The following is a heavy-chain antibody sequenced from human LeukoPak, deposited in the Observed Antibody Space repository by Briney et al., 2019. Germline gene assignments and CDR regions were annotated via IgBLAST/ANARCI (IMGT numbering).Heavy chain of an antibody. J-gene: IGHJ6*02. Sequence: GGSLRLSCVASGFTFSNAWMNWVRQAPGKGLEWVGRIKSKSDGGTTDYAAPVKGKFTISRDDSKNTLYLQMNSLKSEDTAVYYCTTDPESGSGSWYYYGMDVWGQGTTVTVSS. CDR3: TTDPESGSGSWYYYGMDV. D-gene: IGHD3-10*01. V-gene: IGHV3-15*01. CDR2: IKSKSDGGTT. CDR1: GFTFSNAW.